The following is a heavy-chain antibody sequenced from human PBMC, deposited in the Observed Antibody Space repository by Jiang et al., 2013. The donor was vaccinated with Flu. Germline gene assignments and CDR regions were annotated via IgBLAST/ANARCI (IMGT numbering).Heavy chain of an antibody. D-gene: IGHD2-21*02. J-gene: IGHJ5*02. CDR3: ARAGDPTLGDNWFDP. CDR2: IYHSGST. CDR1: SISSSNW. V-gene: IGHV4-4*02. Sequence: SISSSNWWSWVRQPPGKGLEWIGEIYHSGSTNYNPSLKSRVTISVDKSKNQFSLKLSSVTAADTAVYYCARAGDPTLGDNWFDPWGQGTLVTVSS.